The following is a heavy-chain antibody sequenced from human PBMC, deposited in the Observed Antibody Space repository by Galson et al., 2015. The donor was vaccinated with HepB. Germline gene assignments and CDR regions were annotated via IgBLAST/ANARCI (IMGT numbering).Heavy chain of an antibody. Sequence: QSGAEVKKPGESLRISCKGSGYSLTSYWISWVRQMPGKGLEWMGRIDPSDSYTNYSPSFQGHVTISADKSISTAYLQWSSLKASDTAMYYCARGPNGWSSGWTEDFDYWGQGTLVTVSS. CDR3: ARGPNGWSSGWTEDFDY. D-gene: IGHD6-19*01. V-gene: IGHV5-10-1*01. J-gene: IGHJ4*02. CDR2: IDPSDSYT. CDR1: GYSLTSYW.